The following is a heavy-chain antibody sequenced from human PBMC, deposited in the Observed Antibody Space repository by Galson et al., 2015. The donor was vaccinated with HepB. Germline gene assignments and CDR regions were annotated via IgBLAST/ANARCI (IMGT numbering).Heavy chain of an antibody. J-gene: IGHJ3*02. V-gene: IGHV3-20*04. CDR2: INWNGDSR. D-gene: IGHD2-15*01. CDR3: ARDFSLASGHDAFDK. Sequence: SLRLSCAASGFIFEDYGMSWVRQAPGKGLEWVSGINWNGDSRGYADSVKGRFTIYRDNSKNSLYLQMNGLRAEDTALYYCARDFSLASGHDAFDKWGQGTMVTVSS. CDR1: GFIFEDYG.